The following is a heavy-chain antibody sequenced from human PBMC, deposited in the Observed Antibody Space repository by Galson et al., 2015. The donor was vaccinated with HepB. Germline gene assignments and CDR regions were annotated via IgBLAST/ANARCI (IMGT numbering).Heavy chain of an antibody. D-gene: IGHD3-16*01. V-gene: IGHV4-59*02. CDR1: GGSVGSSF. CDR3: ARGDLGRVDNYSYYYYMDV. Sequence: ETLSLTCTVSGGSVGSSFWNWVRQPPGKGLEWIGYIQYTGSTNYSPSLKSRVTISVDMSKNQFSLRVSSVTAADTAVYYCARGDLGRVDNYSYYYYMDVWGKGTTVTVSS. CDR2: IQYTGST. J-gene: IGHJ6*03.